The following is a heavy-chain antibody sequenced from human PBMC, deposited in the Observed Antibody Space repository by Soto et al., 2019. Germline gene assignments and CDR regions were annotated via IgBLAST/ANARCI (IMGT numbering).Heavy chain of an antibody. CDR1: GFTFSSYA. Sequence: GESLKISCAASGFTFSSYAMRWVRQAPGKGLEWVSAISGSGGSTYYADSVKGRFTISRDNSKNTLYLQMNSLRAEDTAVYYCAKDWPPMDIVVVVAATPFDPWGQGTLVTVSS. J-gene: IGHJ5*02. CDR2: ISGSGGST. CDR3: AKDWPPMDIVVVVAATPFDP. D-gene: IGHD2-15*01. V-gene: IGHV3-23*01.